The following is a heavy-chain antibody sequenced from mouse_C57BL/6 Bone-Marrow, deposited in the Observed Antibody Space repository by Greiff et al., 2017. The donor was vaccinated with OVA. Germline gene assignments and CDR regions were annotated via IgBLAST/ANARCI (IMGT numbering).Heavy chain of an antibody. CDR3: SRSATVVATRDAMDY. J-gene: IGHJ4*01. CDR2: IYPGSGST. V-gene: IGHV1-55*01. Sequence: QVQLQQPGAELVKPGASVKMSCKASGYTFTSYWINWVKQRPGQGLEWIGDIYPGSGSTNYNEKFKSKATLTVDTSSSKSYMQLSSLTSEDSAVYYCSRSATVVATRDAMDYWGQGTSVTVSS. CDR1: GYTFTSYW. D-gene: IGHD1-1*01.